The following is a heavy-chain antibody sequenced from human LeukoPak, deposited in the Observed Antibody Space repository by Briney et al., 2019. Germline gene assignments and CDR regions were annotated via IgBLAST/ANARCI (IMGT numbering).Heavy chain of an antibody. Sequence: QTGGSLRLSCAVSGFTFSDYSMNWVRQPPGKGLEWISYISTGGQTIYYADSVEGRFTISRDNSKNTLYLQMNSLRAEDTAVYYCARDRTGTTALDYWGQGTLVTVSS. CDR2: ISTGGQTI. J-gene: IGHJ4*02. CDR1: GFTFSDYS. D-gene: IGHD1-7*01. CDR3: ARDRTGTTALDY. V-gene: IGHV3-48*01.